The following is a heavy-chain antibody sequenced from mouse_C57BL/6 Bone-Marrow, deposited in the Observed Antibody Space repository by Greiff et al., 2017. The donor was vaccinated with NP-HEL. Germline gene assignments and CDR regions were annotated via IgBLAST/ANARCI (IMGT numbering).Heavy chain of an antibody. CDR2: IYPGDGDT. J-gene: IGHJ2*01. D-gene: IGHD4-1*01. CDR3: ARDLSWDPFDY. V-gene: IGHV1-82*01. CDR1: GYAFSSSW. Sequence: VQLVESGPELVKPGASVKISCKASGYAFSSSWMNWVKQRPGKGLEWIGRIYPGDGDTNYNGKFKGKATLTADKSSSTAYMQLSSLTSEDSAVYFCARDLSWDPFDYWGQGTTLTVSS.